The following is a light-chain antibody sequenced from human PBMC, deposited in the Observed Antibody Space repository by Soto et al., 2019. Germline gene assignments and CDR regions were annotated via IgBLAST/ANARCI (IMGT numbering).Light chain of an antibody. V-gene: IGKV3-20*01. CDR3: QQYGSSRAT. J-gene: IGKJ1*01. CDR2: GAS. CDR1: QSVSSSY. Sequence: EIVLTQSPGTLSLSPGERATLSCRASQSVSSSYLAWYQQKPGQAPRLIIYGASSRATGIPDRFSGSGSGKDFTLTISSLEPEDFAGYSCQQYGSSRATLGEGTKVEIK.